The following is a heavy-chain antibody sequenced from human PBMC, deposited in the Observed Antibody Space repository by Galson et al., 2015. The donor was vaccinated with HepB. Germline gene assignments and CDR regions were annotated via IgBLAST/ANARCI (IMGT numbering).Heavy chain of an antibody. V-gene: IGHV3-15*01. CDR1: GFTFSNAW. J-gene: IGHJ4*02. CDR2: IKSKTDGGTT. D-gene: IGHD3-9*01. CDR3: TTESYLASYYDILTGYYQRAYYFDY. Sequence: SLRLSCAASGFTFSNAWMSWVRQAPGKGLEWVGRIKSKTDGGTTDYAAPVKGRFTISRDDSKNTLYLQMNSLKTEDTAVYYCTTESYLASYYDILTGYYQRAYYFDYWGQGTLVTVSS.